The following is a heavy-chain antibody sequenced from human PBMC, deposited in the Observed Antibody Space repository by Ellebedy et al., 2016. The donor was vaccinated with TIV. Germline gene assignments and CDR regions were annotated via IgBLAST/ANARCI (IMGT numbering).Heavy chain of an antibody. D-gene: IGHD3-10*01. V-gene: IGHV4-34*01. Sequence: MPSETLSLTCAVYGGSLRRYFWSWIRQAPGRGPEWIGEINPSGTTNYNPSLKSRVTISVDASNNQFSLKLSSVTAADTAVYYCARERVYVSGSGRRYGMDVWGQGTTVTVSS. J-gene: IGHJ6*02. CDR3: ARERVYVSGSGRRYGMDV. CDR1: GGSLRRYF. CDR2: INPSGTT.